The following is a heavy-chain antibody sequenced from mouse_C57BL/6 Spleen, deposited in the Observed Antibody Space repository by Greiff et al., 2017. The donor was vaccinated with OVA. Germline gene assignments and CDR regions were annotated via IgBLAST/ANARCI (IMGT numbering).Heavy chain of an antibody. D-gene: IGHD1-1*01. CDR3: ARVITTVWGAMDY. CDR1: GFTFSSYA. Sequence: EVLRVESGGGLVKPGGSLKLSCAASGFTFSSYAMSWVRQTPEKRLEWVATISDGGSYTYYPDNVKGRFTISRDNAKNNLYLQMSHLKSEDTAMYYCARVITTVWGAMDYWGQGTSVTVSS. J-gene: IGHJ4*01. V-gene: IGHV5-4*01. CDR2: ISDGGSYT.